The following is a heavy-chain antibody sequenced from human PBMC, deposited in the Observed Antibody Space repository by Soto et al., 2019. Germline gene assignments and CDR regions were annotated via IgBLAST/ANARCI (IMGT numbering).Heavy chain of an antibody. Sequence: QVQVVQSGAEVKKPGASVKVSCKTSGHTFTTFYIHWVRQARGQGLEWMGIFNPTGGYTDYPQRFQGRLTMTKDTSPTTVYLELSSLSSEDTAVYYCGTDLGRSYDGHDVFDYWGQGTLVTVSS. V-gene: IGHV1-46*03. J-gene: IGHJ4*02. CDR1: GHTFTTFY. D-gene: IGHD5-12*01. CDR2: FNPTGGYT. CDR3: GTDLGRSYDGHDVFDY.